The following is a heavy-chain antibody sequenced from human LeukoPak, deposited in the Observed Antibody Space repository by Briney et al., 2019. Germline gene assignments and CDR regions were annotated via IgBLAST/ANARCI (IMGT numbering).Heavy chain of an antibody. J-gene: IGHJ6*03. Sequence: KPSETLSLTCTVSGGSISIYYWSWIRQPPGKGLEWTGYFYYTGTTNYNPSLRSRVTMSVDTSENQFSLKLSSVTAADTAVYFCARVTRIQLWLLGYMDVWGKGTTVTVSS. CDR3: ARVTRIQLWLLGYMDV. CDR2: FYYTGTT. D-gene: IGHD5-18*01. CDR1: GGSISIYY. V-gene: IGHV4-59*01.